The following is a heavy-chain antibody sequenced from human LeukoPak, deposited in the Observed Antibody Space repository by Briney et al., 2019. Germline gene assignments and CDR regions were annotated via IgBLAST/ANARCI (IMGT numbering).Heavy chain of an antibody. J-gene: IGHJ6*03. CDR1: GGSFSGYY. CDR3: AREIVSSSQPSPYYYYMDV. Sequence: SETLSLTCAVYGGSFSGYYWSWIRQPPGKGLEWIGEINHSGSTNYNPSLKSRVTISVDTSKNQFSLKLSSVTAADTAVYYCAREIVSSSQPSPYYYYMDVWGKGTTVTVSS. V-gene: IGHV4-34*01. CDR2: INHSGST. D-gene: IGHD6-6*01.